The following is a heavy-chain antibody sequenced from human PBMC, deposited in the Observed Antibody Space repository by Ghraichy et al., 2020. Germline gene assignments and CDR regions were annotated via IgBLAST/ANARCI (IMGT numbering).Heavy chain of an antibody. CDR1: GFSLSAYA. Sequence: GESLNISCAASGFSLSAYAMSWVRQAPGKGLEWVSFISGTGGNTYYADSVKGRFTISRDNAKNTLSLQMNSLRAEDTAIYYCARDGYNGIPFDSWGQGTLVTVSS. V-gene: IGHV3-23*01. D-gene: IGHD5-24*01. J-gene: IGHJ4*02. CDR3: ARDGYNGIPFDS. CDR2: ISGTGGNT.